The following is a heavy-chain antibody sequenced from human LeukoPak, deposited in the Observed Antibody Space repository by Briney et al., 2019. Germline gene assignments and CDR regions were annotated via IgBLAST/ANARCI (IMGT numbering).Heavy chain of an antibody. CDR1: GFAFSSYA. Sequence: GGSLRLSCAASGFAFSSYAMSWVRQAPGKGLEWVSAISGSGGSTYYADSVKGRFTISRDNSKNTLYLQMNSLRAEDTAVYYCANAQVLKYCGGDCSYYFDYWGQGTLVTVSS. CDR3: ANAQVLKYCGGDCSYYFDY. D-gene: IGHD2-21*02. V-gene: IGHV3-23*01. CDR2: ISGSGGST. J-gene: IGHJ4*02.